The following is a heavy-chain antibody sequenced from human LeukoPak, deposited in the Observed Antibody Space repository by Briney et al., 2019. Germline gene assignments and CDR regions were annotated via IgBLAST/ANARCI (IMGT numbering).Heavy chain of an antibody. CDR3: ASGWYYFDF. V-gene: IGHV4-61*01. CDR2: IYYSGTT. J-gene: IGHJ4*02. Sequence: PSETLSLTCTVSGGSVSSGSYYWNWIRQPPGKGLEWIGYIYYSGTTNYNPSLKSRVTISLDTSKNQFSLKLNSVTAADTAVYYCASGWYYFDFWGQGALVTVSS. D-gene: IGHD2-15*01. CDR1: GGSVSSGSYY.